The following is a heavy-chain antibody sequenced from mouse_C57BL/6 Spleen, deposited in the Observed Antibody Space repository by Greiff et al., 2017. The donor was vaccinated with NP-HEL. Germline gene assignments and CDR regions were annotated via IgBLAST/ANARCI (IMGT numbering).Heavy chain of an antibody. D-gene: IGHD2-4*01. Sequence: VQLQQPGAELVRPGSSVKLSCKASGYTFTSYWLHWVKQRPIQGLEWIGNIDPSDSETHYNQKFKDKATLTVDKSSSPAYMQLSSLTSEDSAVYYCARGEGYDYEGTYYFDYWGQGTTLTVSS. CDR1: GYTFTSYW. CDR3: ARGEGYDYEGTYYFDY. J-gene: IGHJ2*01. V-gene: IGHV1-52*01. CDR2: IDPSDSET.